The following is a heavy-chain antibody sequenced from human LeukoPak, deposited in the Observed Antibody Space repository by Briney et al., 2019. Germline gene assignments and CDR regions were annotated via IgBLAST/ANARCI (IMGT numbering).Heavy chain of an antibody. V-gene: IGHV3-30*02. CDR2: IRYDGSNK. CDR3: AKDSDYYGSGSLDP. D-gene: IGHD3-10*01. CDR1: GFTFSSYG. J-gene: IGHJ5*02. Sequence: GGSLRLSCAASGFTFSSYGMHWVRQAPGKGLEWAAFIRYDGSNKYYADSVKGRFTISRDNSKNTLYLQMNSLRAEDTAVYYCAKDSDYYGSGSLDPWGQGTLVTVSS.